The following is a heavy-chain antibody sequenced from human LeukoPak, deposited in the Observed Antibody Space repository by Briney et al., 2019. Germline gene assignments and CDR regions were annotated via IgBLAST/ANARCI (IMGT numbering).Heavy chain of an antibody. CDR3: ARTEYYDTRAIDY. J-gene: IGHJ4*02. D-gene: IGHD3-22*01. V-gene: IGHV4-59*01. CDR1: GGSISSYY. CDR2: IYYSGSN. Sequence: SETLSLTRTVSGGSISSYYWSWLRQPPGKGGEGIGDIYYSGSNKYKPSLTSRGNISVGTSKNHFSLKLSSVTAADTAVYYCARTEYYDTRAIDYWGQGTLVTVSS.